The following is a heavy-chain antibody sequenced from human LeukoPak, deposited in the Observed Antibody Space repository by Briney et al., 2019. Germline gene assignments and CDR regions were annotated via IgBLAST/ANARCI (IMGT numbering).Heavy chain of an antibody. V-gene: IGHV3-11*04. D-gene: IGHD1-26*01. CDR1: GFTFSDYY. J-gene: IGHJ4*02. Sequence: GGSLRLSCAASGFTFSDYYMSWIRQAPGKGLEWVSYISSSGSTIYYADSVKGRFTISRDNAKNSLYLRMNSLRAEDTAVYYCARGGGGGIKCELPTMAFDYWGQGTLVTVSS. CDR3: ARGGGGGIKCELPTMAFDY. CDR2: ISSSGSTI.